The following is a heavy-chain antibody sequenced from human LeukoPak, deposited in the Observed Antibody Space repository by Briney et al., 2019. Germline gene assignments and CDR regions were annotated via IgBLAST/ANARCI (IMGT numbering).Heavy chain of an antibody. CDR1: GGSFSGYY. CDR3: ARIPAYYYDSSGYKFDP. J-gene: IGHJ5*02. Sequence: SETLSLTCAVYGGSFSGYYWSWIRQPPGKGLEWIGEINHSGSTNYNPSLKSRVTISVDTSKNQFSLKLSSVTAADTAVYYCARIPAYYYDSSGYKFDPWGQGTLVTVSS. V-gene: IGHV4-34*01. CDR2: INHSGST. D-gene: IGHD3-22*01.